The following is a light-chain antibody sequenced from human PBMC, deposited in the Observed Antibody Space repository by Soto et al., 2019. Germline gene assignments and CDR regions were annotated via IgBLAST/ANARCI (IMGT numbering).Light chain of an antibody. CDR3: SSYRSTSTYV. V-gene: IGLV2-14*01. Sequence: LTQPASVSGSPGQSITISCTGTRSDIGGYNYVSWYQQHPGKAPKLIIYEVTNRPSGVSHRFSGSKSGDTASLTISGLQAEDEADYYCSSYRSTSTYVFGTGTKVTVL. CDR2: EVT. CDR1: RSDIGGYNY. J-gene: IGLJ1*01.